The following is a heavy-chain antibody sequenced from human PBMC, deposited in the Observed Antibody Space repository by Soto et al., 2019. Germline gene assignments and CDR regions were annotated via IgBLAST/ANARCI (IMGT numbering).Heavy chain of an antibody. CDR2: IYYSGST. CDR1: GGSISSYY. V-gene: IGHV4-59*01. D-gene: IGHD6-13*01. Sequence: SETLSLTCTVSGGSISSYYWSWIRQPPGKGLEWIGYIYYSGSTNYNPSLKSRVTISVDTSKNQFSLKLSSVTAADTAVYYCARSSSSWYYYSYMDVWGKGTTVTVSS. CDR3: ARSSSSWYYYSYMDV. J-gene: IGHJ6*03.